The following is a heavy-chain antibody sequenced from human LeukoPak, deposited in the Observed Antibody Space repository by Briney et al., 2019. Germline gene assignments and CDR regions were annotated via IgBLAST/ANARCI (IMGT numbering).Heavy chain of an antibody. CDR3: TRGSYDVLTGYSTLGEY. V-gene: IGHV4-39*01. CDR2: IYYSGNT. Sequence: SETLSLTCTVSGDSISSSSYYWGWIRQPPGKGLEWIGSIYYSGNTYYNPSLKSRVTISGDTSKNQFSLKLRSVTAADTALYYCTRGSYDVLTGYSTLGEYWGQGTLVTVSS. CDR1: GDSISSSSYY. J-gene: IGHJ4*02. D-gene: IGHD3-9*01.